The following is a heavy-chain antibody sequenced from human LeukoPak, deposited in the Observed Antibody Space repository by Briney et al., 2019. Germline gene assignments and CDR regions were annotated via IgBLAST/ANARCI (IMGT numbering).Heavy chain of an antibody. J-gene: IGHJ4*02. CDR1: GFSFSNYG. D-gene: IGHD1-26*01. CDR2: IWYDGSNK. CDR3: ARDRGGSYTFDY. Sequence: GRSLRLSCAASGFSFSNYGMHWVRQAPGKGLEWVAVIWYDGSNKYYADSVKGRFTISRDNSKNTLYLQMNSLRAEDTAVYYCARDRGGSYTFDYWGQGTLVTVSS. V-gene: IGHV3-33*01.